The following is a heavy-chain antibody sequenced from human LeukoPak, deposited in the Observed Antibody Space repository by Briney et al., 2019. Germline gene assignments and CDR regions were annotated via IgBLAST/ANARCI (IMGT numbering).Heavy chain of an antibody. J-gene: IGHJ4*02. CDR1: DDPISTPFYY. D-gene: IGHD6-19*01. Sequence: SETLSLTCTVSDDPISTPFYYWGWIRQPPGKGLEWIGSIYNSVSTFYNPSLKSRVTISIDTSRNHFSLRLTSVNVADTAVYYCARNSSSGWFDFWGQGILVTVSS. CDR3: ARNSSSGWFDF. V-gene: IGHV4-39*02. CDR2: IYNSVST.